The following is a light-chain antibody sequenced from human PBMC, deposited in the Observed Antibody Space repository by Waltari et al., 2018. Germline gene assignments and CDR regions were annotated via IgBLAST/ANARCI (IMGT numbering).Light chain of an antibody. CDR2: CAS. V-gene: IGKV4-1*01. CDR1: KSLLYTSYNRNY. J-gene: IGKJ2*01. Sequence: DIVMTQSPEFLAVSLGERPTISCRSSKSLLYTSYNRNYLALYQIKPGQPPVLLLYCASTRESGVADRFSGSGSETDFTLTISSLQAEDVAIYYCQQYYDITQTFGQGTKLEIK. CDR3: QQYYDITQT.